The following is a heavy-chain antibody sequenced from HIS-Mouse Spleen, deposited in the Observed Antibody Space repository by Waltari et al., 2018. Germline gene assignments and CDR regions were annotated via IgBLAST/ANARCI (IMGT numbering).Heavy chain of an antibody. CDR2: ISGSGGST. J-gene: IGHJ6*02. CDR3: AKDPQRGMDV. V-gene: IGHV3-23*01. Sequence: EVQLLESGGGLVQPGGSLRLSCAASGFTFSSYAMSWVRQAPGKGLGWGAAISGSGGSTYYADSVKGRFTISRDNAKNTLYLQMNSLRAEDTAVYYCAKDPQRGMDVWGQGTTVTVSS. CDR1: GFTFSSYA.